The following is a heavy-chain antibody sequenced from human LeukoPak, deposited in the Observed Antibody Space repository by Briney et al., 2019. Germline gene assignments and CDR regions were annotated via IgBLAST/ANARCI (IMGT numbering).Heavy chain of an antibody. CDR1: GFTFSSYW. CDR3: AKHGGKWEPDY. D-gene: IGHD1-26*01. J-gene: IGHJ4*02. CDR2: IKSDGSST. Sequence: PGGSLRLSCAASGFTFSSYWMHWVRQAPGKGLVWVSRIKSDGSSTRYADFVKGRFTISRDNAKNTLSLQMNSLRAEDTAVYYCAKHGGKWEPDYWGQGTLVTVSS. V-gene: IGHV3-74*01.